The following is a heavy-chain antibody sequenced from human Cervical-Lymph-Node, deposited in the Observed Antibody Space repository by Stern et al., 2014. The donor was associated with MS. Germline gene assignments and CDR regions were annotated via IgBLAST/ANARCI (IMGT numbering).Heavy chain of an antibody. D-gene: IGHD3-22*01. Sequence: QVQLVQSGAEVKKPGASVKVSCRASENLLAGYYLNWVRQAPGQGLQWMGRINPNTGDAIYAQKSQGRVTLTWDKSITTAYMELSGLRSDDTAVYYCATVSMILVFGSFHFWGQGTLVSVSS. V-gene: IGHV1-2*06. J-gene: IGHJ4*02. CDR1: ENLLAGYY. CDR3: ATVSMILVFGSFHF. CDR2: INPNTGDA.